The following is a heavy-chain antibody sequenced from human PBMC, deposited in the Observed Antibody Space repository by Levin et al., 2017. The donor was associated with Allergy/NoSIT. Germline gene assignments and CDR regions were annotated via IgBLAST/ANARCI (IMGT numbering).Heavy chain of an antibody. D-gene: IGHD6-13*01. CDR3: ARGWQQQLERDFDY. CDR2: INHSGST. CDR1: GGSFSGYY. V-gene: IGHV4-34*01. Sequence: GSLRLSCAVYGGSFSGYYWSWIRQPPGKGLEWIGEINHSGSTNYNPSLKSRVTISVDTSKNQFSLKLSSVTAADTAVYYCARGWQQQLERDFDYWGQGTLVTVSS. J-gene: IGHJ4*02.